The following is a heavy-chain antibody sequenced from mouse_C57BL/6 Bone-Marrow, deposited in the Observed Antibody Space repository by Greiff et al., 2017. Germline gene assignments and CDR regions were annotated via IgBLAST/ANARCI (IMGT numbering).Heavy chain of an antibody. CDR1: GFTFSSYG. J-gene: IGHJ3*01. CDR2: ISSGGSYT. Sequence: EVKLVESGGDLVKPGGSLKLSCAASGFTFSSYGMSWVRQTPDKRLEWVATISSGGSYTYYQDSVKGRFTISRDNAKNTLYLQMSSMKSEDTAMYYCARCPTGEKAYWGQGTLVTVSA. CDR3: ARCPTGEKAY. V-gene: IGHV5-6*01. D-gene: IGHD6-1*01.